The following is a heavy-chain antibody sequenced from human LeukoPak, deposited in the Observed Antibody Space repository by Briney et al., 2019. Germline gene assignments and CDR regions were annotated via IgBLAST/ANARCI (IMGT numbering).Heavy chain of an antibody. Sequence: SQTLSLTCTVSGGSISSGGYYWSWIRQPPGKGLEWIGYIYHSGSTYYNPSLKSRVTISVDRSKNQFSLKLSSVTAADTAVYYCATHDYSNYAFDYWGQGTLVTVSS. D-gene: IGHD4-11*01. CDR1: GGSISSGGYY. V-gene: IGHV4-30-2*01. CDR3: ATHDYSNYAFDY. CDR2: IYHSGST. J-gene: IGHJ4*02.